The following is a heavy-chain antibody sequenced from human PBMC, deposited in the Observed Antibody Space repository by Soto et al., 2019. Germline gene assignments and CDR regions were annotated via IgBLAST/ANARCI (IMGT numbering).Heavy chain of an antibody. D-gene: IGHD7-27*01. Sequence: EVHLVESGGGLVQPGGSLRLSCAASGFTFSSYWMHWVRQAPGKGLVWVSRIKSDGSITNYADSVKGQFTTSRDNAKNTWYLQMNSLRDEGTAVYYCVKDHWGFGQVGAYWGQGAAVTVSS. CDR3: VKDHWGFGQVGAY. J-gene: IGHJ4*02. V-gene: IGHV3-74*01. CDR2: IKSDGSIT. CDR1: GFTFSSYW.